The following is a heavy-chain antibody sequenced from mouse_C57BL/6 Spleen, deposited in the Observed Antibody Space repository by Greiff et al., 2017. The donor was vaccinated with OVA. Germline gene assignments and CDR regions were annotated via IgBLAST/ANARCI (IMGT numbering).Heavy chain of an antibody. CDR2: ISSGSSTI. D-gene: IGHD2-4*01. Sequence: EVQRVESGGGLVKPGGSLKLSCAASGFTFSDYGLHWVRQAPEKGLEWVAYISSGSSTIYYADTVKGRFTISRDNAKNTLFLQMTSLRSEDTAMYYCASLYDYDVFAYWGQGTLVTVSA. J-gene: IGHJ3*01. V-gene: IGHV5-17*01. CDR1: GFTFSDYG. CDR3: ASLYDYDVFAY.